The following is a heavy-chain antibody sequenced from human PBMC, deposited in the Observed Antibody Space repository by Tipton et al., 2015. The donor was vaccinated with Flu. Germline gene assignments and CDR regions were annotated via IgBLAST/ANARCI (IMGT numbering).Heavy chain of an antibody. D-gene: IGHD3-10*01. CDR1: GGSISSYY. J-gene: IGHJ4*02. CDR2: IYYSGST. CDR3: ARGSGSGTEMTFYV. V-gene: IGHV4-59*12. Sequence: TLSLTCTVSGGSISSYYWSWIRQPPGKGLEWIGYIYYSGSTNYNPSLKSRVTVSVDTSKNQFSLKLTSVTAADTAVYYCARGSGSGTEMTFYVWGPGTVVTVSS.